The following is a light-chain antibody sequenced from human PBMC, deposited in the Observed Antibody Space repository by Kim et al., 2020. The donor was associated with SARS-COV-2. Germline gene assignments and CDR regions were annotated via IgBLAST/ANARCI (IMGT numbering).Light chain of an antibody. CDR1: PSVSSSY. CDR3: QQYGSSLMYT. CDR2: GAS. Sequence: SPGDRAAPSCRASPSVSSSYLAWYQQKPGQAPRLLIYGASSRATGIPDRFSGSGSGTDFTLTISRLEPEDFAVYYCQQYGSSLMYTFGQGTKLEI. J-gene: IGKJ2*01. V-gene: IGKV3-20*01.